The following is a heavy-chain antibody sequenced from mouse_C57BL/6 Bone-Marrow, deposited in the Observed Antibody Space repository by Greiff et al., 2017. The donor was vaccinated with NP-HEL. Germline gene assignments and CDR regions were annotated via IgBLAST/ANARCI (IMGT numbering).Heavy chain of an antibody. CDR2: INPYNGGT. CDR3: ARLLRPSYAMDD. V-gene: IGHV1-19*01. J-gene: IGHJ4*01. Sequence: EVQLQQSGPVLVKPGASVKMSCKASGYTFTDYYMNWVKQSHGKSLEWIGAINPYNGGTSYNQKFKGKATLTVDKSSSTAYMELNSLTSEDSAVYYCARLLRPSYAMDDWGQGTSVTVSS. CDR1: GYTFTDYY. D-gene: IGHD1-2*01.